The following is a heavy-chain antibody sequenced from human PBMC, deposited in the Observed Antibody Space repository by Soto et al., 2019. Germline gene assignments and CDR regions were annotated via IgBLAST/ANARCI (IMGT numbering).Heavy chain of an antibody. CDR3: ASTTVTTAPYYYYYYGMDV. CDR1: GGSISSGDYY. D-gene: IGHD4-17*01. Sequence: SETLSLTCTVSGGSISSGDYYWSWIRQPPGKGLEWIGYIYYSGSTYYNPSLKSRVTISVDTSKNQFSLKLSSVTAADTAVYYCASTTVTTAPYYYYYYGMDVWGQGTTVTVSS. CDR2: IYYSGST. V-gene: IGHV4-30-4*01. J-gene: IGHJ6*02.